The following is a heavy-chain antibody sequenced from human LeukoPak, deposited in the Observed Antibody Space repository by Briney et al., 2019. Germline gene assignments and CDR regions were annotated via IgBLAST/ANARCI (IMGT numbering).Heavy chain of an antibody. Sequence: SETLSLTCTVSGGSFSSGNYYWTWIRQPPGKGLEWVGYIHYSGTTNCNPSLKSRLTISVDTSKNQVSLKLSSVSAADTAVYYCTRDRGTWPGNWLDPWGQGTLVTVSS. J-gene: IGHJ5*02. CDR3: TRDRGTWPGNWLDP. V-gene: IGHV4-61*01. CDR2: IHYSGTT. CDR1: GGSFSSGNYY.